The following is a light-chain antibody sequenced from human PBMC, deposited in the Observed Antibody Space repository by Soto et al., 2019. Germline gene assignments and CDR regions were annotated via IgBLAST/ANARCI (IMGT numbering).Light chain of an antibody. Sequence: IQMTQSPSSLSASVGDRVTITCRASQAIRNDLGWFQHKPGKAPKLLIYSASTLQSGVPSRFSGSGSGTDFSLTISSLQPEDFETYFCLQDYSYPFSFGGGTNVEIK. J-gene: IGKJ4*01. V-gene: IGKV1-6*01. CDR3: LQDYSYPFS. CDR1: QAIRND. CDR2: SAS.